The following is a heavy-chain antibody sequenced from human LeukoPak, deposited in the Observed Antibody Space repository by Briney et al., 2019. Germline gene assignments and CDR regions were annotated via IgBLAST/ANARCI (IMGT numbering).Heavy chain of an antibody. CDR1: GFTFSTYG. V-gene: IGHV3-33*01. CDR2: IWYDGTNE. Sequence: PGGSLRLSCAASGFTFSTYGMHWVRQAPGKGLEWVAVIWYDGTNEYYADSVKGRFTISRDNSKNNLYLPMNSLRAEDTALYFCARDYGTGRGVEISYYHYGMDVWGQGTTVTVSS. D-gene: IGHD3-10*01. CDR3: ARDYGTGRGVEISYYHYGMDV. J-gene: IGHJ6*02.